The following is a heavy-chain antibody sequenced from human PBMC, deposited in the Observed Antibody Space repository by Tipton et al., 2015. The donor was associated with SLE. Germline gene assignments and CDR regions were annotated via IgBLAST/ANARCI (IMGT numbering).Heavy chain of an antibody. CDR1: GGSFSSYY. CDR3: ASAGIYYYYAMDV. V-gene: IGHV4-34*01. CDR2: IYYSGST. Sequence: TLSLTCAVYGGSFSSYYWGWIRQPPGKGLEWIGTIYYSGSTFHNPSLKSRVTMSVDTSKNQFSLKLSSVTAADTAVYYCASAGIYYYYAMDVWGQGTAVTVSS. J-gene: IGHJ6*02.